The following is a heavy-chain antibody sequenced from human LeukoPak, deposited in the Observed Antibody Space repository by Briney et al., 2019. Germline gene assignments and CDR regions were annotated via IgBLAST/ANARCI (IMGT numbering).Heavy chain of an antibody. Sequence: GGSLRLSCAASGSTLSNYWMHWVRQAPGKGLVWVSRISDHGSITNFADSVKGRFSISRDTAKNTLYLEMNSLRVEDTAVYYCARDLSGYSDYWGQGALVTVSS. CDR2: ISDHGSIT. CDR1: GSTLSNYW. V-gene: IGHV3-74*01. CDR3: ARDLSGYSDY. J-gene: IGHJ4*02. D-gene: IGHD2-15*01.